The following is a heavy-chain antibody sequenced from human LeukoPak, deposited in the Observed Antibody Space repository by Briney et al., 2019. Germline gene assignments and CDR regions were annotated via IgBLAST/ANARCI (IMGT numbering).Heavy chain of an antibody. J-gene: IGHJ5*02. CDR2: ISYDGSNK. V-gene: IGHV3-30*04. Sequence: GRSLRLSCAASGSTFSSYAMHWVRQAPGKGLEWVAVISYDGSNKYYADSVKGRFIISRDNSKNTLYLQMNSLRAEDTAVYYCARDRIVVVVAALHVGFDPWGQEPWSPSPQ. CDR1: GSTFSSYA. D-gene: IGHD2-15*01. CDR3: ARDRIVVVVAALHVGFDP.